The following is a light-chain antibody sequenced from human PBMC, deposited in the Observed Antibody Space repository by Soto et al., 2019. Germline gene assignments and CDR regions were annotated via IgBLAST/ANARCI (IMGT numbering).Light chain of an antibody. Sequence: DIVMTQSPLSLPVTPGEPASISCRSSQSLLHSNGYNYLDWYVQKPGQSPQLLIYLGSDRASGVPDRFSASGSDTDFTLKISRVEAEDVGVYYCMHALEIVRTFGPGTKVDIK. J-gene: IGKJ3*01. CDR1: QSLLHSNGYNY. V-gene: IGKV2-28*01. CDR3: MHALEIVRT. CDR2: LGS.